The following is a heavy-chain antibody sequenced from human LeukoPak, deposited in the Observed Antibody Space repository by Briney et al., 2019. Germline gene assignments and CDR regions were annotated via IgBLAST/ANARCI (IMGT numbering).Heavy chain of an antibody. Sequence: NPGGSLRLSCAASGFTFSSYSMNWVRQAPGKGLEWVSSISSSSSYVYYTDSVKGRFTISRDNAKNSLYLQMNSLRAEDTAVYYCASETYSSGPRWFDPWGQGTLVTVSS. J-gene: IGHJ5*02. CDR1: GFTFSSYS. V-gene: IGHV3-21*01. D-gene: IGHD6-19*01. CDR3: ASETYSSGPRWFDP. CDR2: ISSSSSYV.